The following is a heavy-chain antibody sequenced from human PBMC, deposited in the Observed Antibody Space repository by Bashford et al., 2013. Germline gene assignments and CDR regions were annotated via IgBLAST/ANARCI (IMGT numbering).Heavy chain of an antibody. CDR3: AKNPELIHHYDSSGYFLATYFDP. J-gene: IGHJ5*02. V-gene: IGHV3-23*01. Sequence: VRQAPGKGLEWVSTISGNGDNTWYANAVKGRFTISRDNSKNTLYLQANSLGAADTARYYCAKNPELIHHYDSSGYFLATYFDPWGQGTLVTVSS. CDR2: ISGNGDNT. D-gene: IGHD3-22*01.